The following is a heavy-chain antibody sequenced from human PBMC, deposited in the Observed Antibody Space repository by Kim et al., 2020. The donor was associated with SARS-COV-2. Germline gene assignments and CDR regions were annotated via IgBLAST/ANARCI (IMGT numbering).Heavy chain of an antibody. Sequence: YADSVKGRFTISRDNSKNTLYLQMNSLRAEDTAVYYCAKATKQGYYFDYWGQGTLVTVSS. CDR3: AKATKQGYYFDY. V-gene: IGHV3-23*01. J-gene: IGHJ4*02.